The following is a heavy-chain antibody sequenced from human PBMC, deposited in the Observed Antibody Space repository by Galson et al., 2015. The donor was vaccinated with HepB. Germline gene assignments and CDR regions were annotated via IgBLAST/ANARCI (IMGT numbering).Heavy chain of an antibody. CDR1: GLTFNDYA. J-gene: IGHJ4*02. Sequence: SLRLSCAVSGLTFNDYAMTWVRQAPGKGLEWVSSLSGSGAYRHYADSVKGRFTISRDNSKSQMYLQMNSLRAEDTAVYYCAGGWFSFHSEYWGQGIQVIVSS. V-gene: IGHV3-23*01. D-gene: IGHD6-19*01. CDR2: LSGSGAYR. CDR3: AGGWFSFHSEY.